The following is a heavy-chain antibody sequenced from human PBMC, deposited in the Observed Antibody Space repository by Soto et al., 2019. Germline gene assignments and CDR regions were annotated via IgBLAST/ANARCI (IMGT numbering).Heavy chain of an antibody. Sequence: ASVKVSCKASGGTFSSYAISWVRQAPGQGLEWMGRIIPILGIANYAQKFQGRVTITADKSTSTAYMELSSLRSEDTAVYYCARGLSYYYYYGMDVWGQGTTVTVSS. CDR3: ARGLSYYYYYGMDV. CDR1: GGTFSSYA. J-gene: IGHJ6*02. CDR2: IIPILGIA. V-gene: IGHV1-69*04.